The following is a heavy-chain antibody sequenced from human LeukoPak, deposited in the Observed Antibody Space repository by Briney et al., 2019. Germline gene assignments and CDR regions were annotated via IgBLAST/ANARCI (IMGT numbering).Heavy chain of an antibody. D-gene: IGHD6-13*01. CDR2: IYPGDSDT. CDR1: GYSFTNYW. V-gene: IGHV5-51*01. Sequence: GEALKISCKGSGYSFTNYWIAWVRPMPGKGLEWVGIIYPGDSDTRYRPSFQGQVTISADKSISTAYLQWSSLKASDTAMYYCARRVGAAAEFDYWGQGTLVTVSS. CDR3: ARRVGAAAEFDY. J-gene: IGHJ4*02.